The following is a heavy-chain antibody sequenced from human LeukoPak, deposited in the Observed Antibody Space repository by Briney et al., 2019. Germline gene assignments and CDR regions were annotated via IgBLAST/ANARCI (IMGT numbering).Heavy chain of an antibody. CDR3: ARDPAVYSSGWYGAPDY. J-gene: IGHJ4*02. CDR2: IYSGGST. D-gene: IGHD6-19*01. Sequence: GGSLRLSCAASGFTVSSNYMSWVRQAPGKGLEWVSVIYSGGSTYYADSVKGRFTISRDNSKNTLYLQMNSLRAEDTAVYYCARDPAVYSSGWYGAPDYWGQGTLVTVSS. V-gene: IGHV3-53*01. CDR1: GFTVSSNY.